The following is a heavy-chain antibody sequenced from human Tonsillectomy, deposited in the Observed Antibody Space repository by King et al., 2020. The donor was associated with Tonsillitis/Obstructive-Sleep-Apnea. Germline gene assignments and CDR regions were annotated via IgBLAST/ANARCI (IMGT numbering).Heavy chain of an antibody. CDR2: IYSGGGT. CDR3: ARDRVVVVPAAIPVYYYYCMDV. J-gene: IGHJ6*02. V-gene: IGHV3-53*01. Sequence: VQLVESGGGLIQPGGSVRLSCAASGFTVSSNYMSWVRQAPGKGLEWVSIIYSGGGTYYADSVKGRFTISRDNSKNTLYLQMNSLRAEDTAVYYCARDRVVVVPAAIPVYYYYCMDVWGQGTTVTVPS. D-gene: IGHD2-2*02. CDR1: GFTVSSNY.